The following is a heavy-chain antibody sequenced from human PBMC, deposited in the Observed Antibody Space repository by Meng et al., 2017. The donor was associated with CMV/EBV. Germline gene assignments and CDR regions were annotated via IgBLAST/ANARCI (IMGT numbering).Heavy chain of an antibody. Sequence: GQRQESGPGLVKPSATLSLTCTVSGGSISSYDWSWIRQPAGKGLEWIGRIYTSGSTNYNPSPKSRVTMSVDTSKNQFSLKLSSVTAADTAVYYCARTTGTDHYYYYGMDVWGQGTTVTVSS. V-gene: IGHV4-4*07. CDR2: IYTSGST. J-gene: IGHJ6*02. CDR1: GGSISSYD. D-gene: IGHD1-1*01. CDR3: ARTTGTDHYYYYGMDV.